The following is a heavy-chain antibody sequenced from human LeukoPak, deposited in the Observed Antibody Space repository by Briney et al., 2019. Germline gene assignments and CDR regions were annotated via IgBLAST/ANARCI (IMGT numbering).Heavy chain of an antibody. J-gene: IGHJ4*02. D-gene: IGHD6-13*01. Sequence: GASVKVSCKASGYTFTGYYMHWVRQAPGQGLEWMGWINPNSGGTNYAQKFQGRVTMTRDTSISTAYMELSRLRSDDTAVYYCARAVPKSVAGAGSFDYWGQGALVTVSA. CDR1: GYTFTGYY. V-gene: IGHV1-2*02. CDR3: ARAVPKSVAGAGSFDY. CDR2: INPNSGGT.